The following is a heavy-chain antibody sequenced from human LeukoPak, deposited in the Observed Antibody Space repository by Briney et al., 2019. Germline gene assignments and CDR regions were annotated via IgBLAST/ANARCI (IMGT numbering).Heavy chain of an antibody. CDR1: GGSIRSYY. CDR2: IYYSGST. Sequence: AETLSLTCAASGGSIRSYYWSWIRQPPGKGLEWIGYIYYSGSTNYNPSLKSRVTISVDTSKTQCSLKLSSVTAADTAVYYCARSSGRVINPFDYWGQGTLVTVSS. D-gene: IGHD3-22*01. J-gene: IGHJ4*02. CDR3: ARSSGRVINPFDY. V-gene: IGHV4-59*01.